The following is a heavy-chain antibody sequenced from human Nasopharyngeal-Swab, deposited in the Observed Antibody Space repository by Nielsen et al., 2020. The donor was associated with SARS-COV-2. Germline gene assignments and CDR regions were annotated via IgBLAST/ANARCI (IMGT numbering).Heavy chain of an antibody. CDR3: ATAANYDILTGYYSYYYYMDV. D-gene: IGHD3-9*01. V-gene: IGHV4-59*01. J-gene: IGHJ6*03. Sequence: WIRQPPGKGLEWIGYIYYSGSTNYNPSPKSRVTISVDTSKNQFSLKLSPVTAADTAVYYCATAANYDILTGYYSYYYYMDVWGKGTTVTVSS. CDR2: IYYSGST.